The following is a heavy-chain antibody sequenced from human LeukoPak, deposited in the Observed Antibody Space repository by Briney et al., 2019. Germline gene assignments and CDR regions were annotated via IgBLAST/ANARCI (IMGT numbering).Heavy chain of an antibody. CDR1: GGSLSGYY. CDR2: INHSGST. V-gene: IGHV4-34*01. CDR3: ARTGMITFGGVIAKNDY. D-gene: IGHD3-16*02. Sequence: PSGTLSLTCAVYGGSLSGYYWSWIRQPPGKGLEWIGEINHSGSTNYNPSLKSRVTISVDTSKNQFSLKLSSVTAADTAVYYCARTGMITFGGVIAKNDYWGQGTLVTVSS. J-gene: IGHJ4*02.